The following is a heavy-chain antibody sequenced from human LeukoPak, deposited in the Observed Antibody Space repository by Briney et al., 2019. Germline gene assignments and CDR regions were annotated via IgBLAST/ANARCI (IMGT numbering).Heavy chain of an antibody. V-gene: IGHV3-66*01. CDR1: GFTVSSNY. CDR3: ARDGYCSSTSCYTWY. CDR2: SYSRDST. Sequence: PAGSLRLSCAASGFTVSSNYISWVRQAPAKGLAWVSVSYSRDSTYYAYSVKVRFSISRDHSKNTLYLQMNIRRVAATDVYYCARDGYCSSTSCYTWYWGPGTIVTASS. D-gene: IGHD2-2*02. J-gene: IGHJ4*01.